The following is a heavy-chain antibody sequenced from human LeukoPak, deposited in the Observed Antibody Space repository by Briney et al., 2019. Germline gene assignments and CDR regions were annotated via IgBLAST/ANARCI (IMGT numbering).Heavy chain of an antibody. J-gene: IGHJ4*02. CDR2: ISSSGSTI. V-gene: IGHV3-48*03. CDR1: GFTFSSYE. CDR3: ASETWIQLWFVFDY. D-gene: IGHD5-18*01. Sequence: PGGFLRLSCAASGFTFSSYEMNWVRQAPGKGLEWVSYISSSGSTIYYADSVKGRLTISRDNAKNSLYLQMNSLRAEDTAVYYCASETWIQLWFVFDYWGQGTLVTVSS.